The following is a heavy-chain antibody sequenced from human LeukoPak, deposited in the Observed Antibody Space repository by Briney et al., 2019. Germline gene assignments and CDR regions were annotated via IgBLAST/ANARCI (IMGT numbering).Heavy chain of an antibody. Sequence: GGSLRLSCTVSGFTVSSNSMSWVRQAPGKGLEWVSFIYSDNTHYSDSVKGRFTISRDNSKNTLYLQMNSLRAEDTAVYYCARDGQRYFDWLLAAYYYYYMDVWGKGTTVTVSS. CDR2: IYSDNT. J-gene: IGHJ6*03. V-gene: IGHV3-66*03. D-gene: IGHD3-9*01. CDR1: GFTVSSNS. CDR3: ARDGQRYFDWLLAAYYYYYMDV.